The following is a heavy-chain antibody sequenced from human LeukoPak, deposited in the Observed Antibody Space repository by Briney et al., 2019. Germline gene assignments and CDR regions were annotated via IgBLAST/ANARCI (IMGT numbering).Heavy chain of an antibody. CDR1: GYTFTTYY. Sequence: GASVKVSCKASGYTFTTYYIHWVRQAPGRGLEWMGRINPNSGVTNYAQKFQGKVTMTSDTSINTAYMELSSLRSDDTAVYFCATLLPEPDLYYFDYWGQGTLVTVSS. D-gene: IGHD1-14*01. CDR3: ATLLPEPDLYYFDY. CDR2: INPNSGVT. V-gene: IGHV1-2*06. J-gene: IGHJ4*02.